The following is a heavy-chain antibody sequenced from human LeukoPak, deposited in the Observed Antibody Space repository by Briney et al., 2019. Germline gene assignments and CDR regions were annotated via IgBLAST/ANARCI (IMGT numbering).Heavy chain of an antibody. CDR2: IYYSGST. V-gene: IGHV4-59*08. Sequence: SETLSLTCTVSGGSISTYYWSWIRQPPGKGLEWIGYIYYSGSTDYNPSLKSRVTVSVDTSKNQFSLKLSSVTAADTAVYYCAGRGWNGWFDYWGQGTLVTVSS. D-gene: IGHD1-1*01. CDR1: GGSISTYY. J-gene: IGHJ4*02. CDR3: AGRGWNGWFDY.